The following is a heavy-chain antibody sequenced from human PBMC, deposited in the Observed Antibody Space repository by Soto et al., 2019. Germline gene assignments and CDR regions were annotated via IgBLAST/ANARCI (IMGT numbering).Heavy chain of an antibody. D-gene: IGHD2-15*01. CDR2: IYYSGST. CDR1: GGSISSYY. CDR3: ARTQDCSGGSCYSRYYYYYMDV. V-gene: IGHV4-59*01. Sequence: SETLSLTCTVSGGSISSYYWSWIRQPPGKGLEWIGYIYYSGSTNYNPSLKSRVTISVDTSKNQFSLKLSSVTAADTAVYYCARTQDCSGGSCYSRYYYYYMDVWGKGTTVTVSS. J-gene: IGHJ6*03.